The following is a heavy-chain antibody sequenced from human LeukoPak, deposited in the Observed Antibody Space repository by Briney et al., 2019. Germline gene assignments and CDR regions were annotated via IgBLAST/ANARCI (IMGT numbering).Heavy chain of an antibody. D-gene: IGHD3-10*01. J-gene: IGHJ4*02. CDR2: ISQDGNKK. V-gene: IGHV3-7*01. CDR1: GFTFSSYW. CDR3: ARDLIWDGDPDGRDF. Sequence: GGSLRLSCAASGFTFSSYWMSWVREARGMGLEGVANISQDGNKKYYVDSVGGRFTISRDNAKNALYLQMNGLRAEDTAVYYCARDLIWDGDPDGRDFWGQGTLVSVSS.